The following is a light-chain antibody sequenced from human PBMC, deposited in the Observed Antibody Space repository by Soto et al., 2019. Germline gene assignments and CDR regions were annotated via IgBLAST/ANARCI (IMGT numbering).Light chain of an antibody. Sequence: QSALTQPRSVSGSPGQSVTISCTGTSSNVGRYNDVSWYQQHPGKAPKLMIYDVTKRPSGVPDRFSGSKSGNTASLIISGLQAEDEADYYCCSYAGSFTLVFGGGTKLTVL. CDR1: SSNVGRYND. CDR2: DVT. J-gene: IGLJ2*01. V-gene: IGLV2-11*01. CDR3: CSYAGSFTLV.